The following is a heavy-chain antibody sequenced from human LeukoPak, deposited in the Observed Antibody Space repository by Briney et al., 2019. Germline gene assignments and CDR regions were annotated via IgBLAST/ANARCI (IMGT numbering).Heavy chain of an antibody. D-gene: IGHD1-14*01. Sequence: GGSLRLSCAASGFTFSSYGMNWVRQAPGKGLEWVSAISGSGGNTYYADSVRGRFTISRDNSKNTLYLQMNSLRAEDTALYYCAKPAKTDYADYWGQGTLVTVSS. CDR3: AKPAKTDYADY. V-gene: IGHV3-23*01. CDR2: ISGSGGNT. J-gene: IGHJ4*02. CDR1: GFTFSSYG.